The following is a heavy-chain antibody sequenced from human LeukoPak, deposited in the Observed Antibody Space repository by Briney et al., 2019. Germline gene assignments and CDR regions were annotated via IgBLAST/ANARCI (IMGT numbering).Heavy chain of an antibody. V-gene: IGHV1-2*02. D-gene: IGHD1-26*01. J-gene: IGHJ4*02. CDR2: INPNSGDT. CDR3: ARDLVGATGGY. CDR1: GYTFTGYY. Sequence: ASVKVSCKASGYTFTGYYMHWMRQAPGQGLEWMGWINPNSGDTNYAQKFQGRVTMTRDTSISTAYMELSRLRSDDTAVYYCARDLVGATGGYWGQGTLVTVSS.